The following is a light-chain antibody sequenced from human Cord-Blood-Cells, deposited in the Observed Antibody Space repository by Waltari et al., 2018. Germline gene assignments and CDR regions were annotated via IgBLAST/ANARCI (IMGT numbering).Light chain of an antibody. J-gene: IGLJ2*01. CDR1: SSDVGGYNY. CDR2: EVS. Sequence: SALTQTPSASGSPGQSVTISCTGTSSDVGGYNYVSWYQQHPGKAPKLMIYEVSKRPSGVPDRFSGSKSGNTASLTVSGLQDEDEADYYCSSYAGSNKVFGGGTKLTVL. CDR3: SSYAGSNKV. V-gene: IGLV2-8*01.